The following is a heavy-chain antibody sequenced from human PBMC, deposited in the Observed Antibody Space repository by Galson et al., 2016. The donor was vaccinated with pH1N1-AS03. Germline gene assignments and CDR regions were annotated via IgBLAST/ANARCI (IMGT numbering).Heavy chain of an antibody. CDR3: ARVRSEWLGVNSSWYGIDS. J-gene: IGHJ4*02. Sequence: TLSLTCTVSAGSISTYYWTWIRQPPGRGLEWIGYIYFSGRTNCSPSLKCRANISLDRSRNQFSLNLNSVTAADTAVYYCARVRSEWLGVNSSWYGIDSWGQGTLVTVSS. V-gene: IGHV4-59*01. CDR2: IYFSGRT. D-gene: IGHD2-2*01. CDR1: AGSISTYY.